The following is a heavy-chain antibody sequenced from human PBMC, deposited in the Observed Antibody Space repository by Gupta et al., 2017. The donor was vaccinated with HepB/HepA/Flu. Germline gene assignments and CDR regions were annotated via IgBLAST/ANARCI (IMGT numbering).Heavy chain of an antibody. V-gene: IGHV4-34*01. Sequence: QVQLQQWGAGLLKPSETLSLTCAVYGGSFSGYYWSWIRQPPGKGLEWIGEINHSGSTNYNPSLKSRVTISVDTSKNQFSLKLSSVTAADTAVYYCARERTAMVTVDFDYWGQGTLVTVSS. CDR1: GGSFSGYY. CDR2: INHSGST. J-gene: IGHJ4*02. CDR3: ARERTAMVTVDFDY. D-gene: IGHD5-18*01.